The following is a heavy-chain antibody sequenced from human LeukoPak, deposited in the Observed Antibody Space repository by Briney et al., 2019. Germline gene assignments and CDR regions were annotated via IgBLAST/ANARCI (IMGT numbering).Heavy chain of an antibody. D-gene: IGHD6-19*01. CDR2: IWYDGSNK. CDR3: AREKTSGVLDP. V-gene: IGHV3-33*01. CDR1: GFIFSNYG. J-gene: IGHJ5*02. Sequence: GGSLRLSCAASGFIFSNYGMHWVRQAPGKGLEWVAVIWYDGSNKYYADSVKGRFTISRDNSKSALYLQMNSLRAEDTAVYYCAREKTSGVLDPWGQGTLVTVSS.